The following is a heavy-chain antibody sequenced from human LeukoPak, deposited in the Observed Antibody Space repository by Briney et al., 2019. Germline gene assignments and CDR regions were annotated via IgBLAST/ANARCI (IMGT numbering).Heavy chain of an antibody. CDR3: ARGHFIAVAGIDY. V-gene: IGHV4-34*01. D-gene: IGHD6-19*01. J-gene: IGHJ4*02. CDR2: INHSGST. CDR1: GGSFSDYY. Sequence: PSETLSLTCGVYGGSFSDYYWSWIRQPPGKGLEWIGEINHSGSTNYNPSLKSRVTVSVDTSKNQFPLKLSSVTAADTAVYYCARGHFIAVAGIDYWGQGTLVTVSS.